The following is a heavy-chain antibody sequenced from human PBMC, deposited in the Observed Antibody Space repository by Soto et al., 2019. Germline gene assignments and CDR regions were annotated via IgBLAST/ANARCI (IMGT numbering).Heavy chain of an antibody. D-gene: IGHD3-16*01. Sequence: QVQLQESGPGLVKPSETLSLTCTVSGGSISSYYWNWIRQPPGKGLEWIGNIYYSGSTNYNPSLTSRVTISVDTSKTQFSLKVDSVTAADTAMYYCARRGERGWFGLWGQGTLVTVSS. CDR1: GGSISSYY. J-gene: IGHJ5*02. V-gene: IGHV4-59*08. CDR3: ARRGERGWFGL. CDR2: IYYSGST.